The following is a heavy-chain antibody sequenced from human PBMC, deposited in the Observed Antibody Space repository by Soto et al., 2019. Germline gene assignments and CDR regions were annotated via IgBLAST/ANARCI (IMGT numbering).Heavy chain of an antibody. J-gene: IGHJ5*02. CDR2: INPSGGST. CDR1: GYTFTSYY. CDR3: ARSTGLRGWFDP. Sequence: ASVQVSYQASGYTFTSYYMHWVRQAPGQGLEWMGIINPSGGSTSYAQKFQDRVTMTRDTSTSTVYMELSSLRSEDTAVYYCARSTGLRGWFDPWGQGTLVTVSS. V-gene: IGHV1-46*01. D-gene: IGHD5-12*01.